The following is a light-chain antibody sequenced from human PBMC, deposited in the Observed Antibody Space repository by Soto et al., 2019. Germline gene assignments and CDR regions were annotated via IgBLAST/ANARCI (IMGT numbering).Light chain of an antibody. CDR3: QQYQNLWT. CDR2: RAS. J-gene: IGKJ1*01. CDR1: QTIYSN. V-gene: IGKV3-15*01. Sequence: IGMTQSPATLSVSPGERATLSCRVSQTIYSNVAWYQQRPGQPPRLLIYRASSRATGIPARLSGSGSGTEFTLTINSLQSEDFAVYYCQQYQNLWTFGQGTKVDIK.